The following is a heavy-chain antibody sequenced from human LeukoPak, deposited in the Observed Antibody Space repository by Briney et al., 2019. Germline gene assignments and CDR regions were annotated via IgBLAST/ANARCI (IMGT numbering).Heavy chain of an antibody. D-gene: IGHD3-3*01. V-gene: IGHV4-59*01. J-gene: IGHJ1*01. CDR2: IYYSGST. Sequence: SETLSLTXTVSGGSINNFYWSWVRQPPGKGMELIWYIYYSGSTNYYPSLKSRDTVSVDTSKNQFSLNLSSVTAADTAVYYCARGPFWSGFEYFQHWGQGTLVTVPS. CDR1: GGSINNFY. CDR3: ARGPFWSGFEYFQH.